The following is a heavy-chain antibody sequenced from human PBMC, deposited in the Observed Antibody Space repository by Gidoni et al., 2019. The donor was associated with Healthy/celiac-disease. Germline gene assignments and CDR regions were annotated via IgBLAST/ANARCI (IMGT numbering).Heavy chain of an antibody. V-gene: IGHV3-30*03. J-gene: IGHJ6*02. D-gene: IGHD2-15*01. CDR2: ISYDGSNK. CDR1: GFTFSSYG. CDR3: YYGMDV. Sequence: QVQLVESGGGVVKPGRSRRLSCAASGFTFSSYGMHWVRQAPGKGLEWVAVISYDGSNKYYADSVKGRFTNSRDNSKNTAVYYCAKDLPKVVVAATGYYGMDVWGQGTTVTVSS.